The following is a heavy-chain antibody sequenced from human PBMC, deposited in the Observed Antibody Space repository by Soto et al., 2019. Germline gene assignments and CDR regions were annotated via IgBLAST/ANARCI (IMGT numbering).Heavy chain of an antibody. J-gene: IGHJ6*03. CDR2: IWYDGSNK. CDR1: GFTFSSYG. CDR3: ARAFIPARTNYYYYMDV. D-gene: IGHD6-6*01. Sequence: GGSLRLSCAASGFTFSSYGMHWVRQAPGKGLEWVAVIWYDGSNKYYADSVKGRFTISRDNSKNTLYLQMNSLIAEDTAVYYCARAFIPARTNYYYYMDVWGKGTTVTVSS. V-gene: IGHV3-33*08.